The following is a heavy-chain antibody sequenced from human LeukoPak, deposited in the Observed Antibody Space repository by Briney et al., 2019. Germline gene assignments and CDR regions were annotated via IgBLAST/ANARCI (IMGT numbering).Heavy chain of an antibody. Sequence: GGSLRLSCAASGFTFSNAWMSWVRQAPGKGLEWVGRIKSKTDGGTTDYAAPGKDRFTISRDDSKYTLYLQMKSLKTEDTAVYYCSTGYYYGSSDFSHWGQGTLVTVSS. V-gene: IGHV3-15*01. CDR3: STGYYYGSSDFSH. CDR2: IKSKTDGGTT. D-gene: IGHD3-22*01. CDR1: GFTFSNAW. J-gene: IGHJ4*02.